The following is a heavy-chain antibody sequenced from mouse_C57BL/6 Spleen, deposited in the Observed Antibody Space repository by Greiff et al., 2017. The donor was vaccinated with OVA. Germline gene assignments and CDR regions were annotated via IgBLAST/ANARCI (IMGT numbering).Heavy chain of an antibody. CDR2: IHPNSGST. J-gene: IGHJ4*01. CDR1: GYTFTSYW. D-gene: IGHD2-4*01. Sequence: VQLQQPGAELVKPGASVKLSCKASGYTFTSYWMHWVKQRPGQGLEWIGMIHPNSGSTNYNEKFKSKATLTVDKSSSTAYMQLSSLTSEDSAVYYGARSYYDYPYYYAMDDWGQGTSVTVSS. V-gene: IGHV1-64*01. CDR3: ARSYYDYPYYYAMDD.